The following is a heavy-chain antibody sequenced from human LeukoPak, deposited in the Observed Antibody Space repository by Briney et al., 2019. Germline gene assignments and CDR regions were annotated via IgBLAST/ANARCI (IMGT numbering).Heavy chain of an antibody. J-gene: IGHJ4*02. Sequence: PGGSLRLSCAASGFTVSSSYMTWVRQAPGKGLEWVSVIYSGGSTHYAGSVKGRFTISRDNSKNTVYLQMNGLRAEDTAVYYCARAPYSSSWYFDYWGQGTLVTVSS. CDR2: IYSGGST. CDR3: ARAPYSSSWYFDY. D-gene: IGHD6-13*01. V-gene: IGHV3-66*01. CDR1: GFTVSSSY.